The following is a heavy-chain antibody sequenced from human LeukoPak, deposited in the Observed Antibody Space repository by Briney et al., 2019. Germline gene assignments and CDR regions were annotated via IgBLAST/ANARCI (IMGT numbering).Heavy chain of an antibody. CDR1: GGSFSGYY. V-gene: IGHV4-34*10. CDR2: INHSGST. J-gene: IGHJ2*01. D-gene: IGHD4-17*01. Sequence: SETLSLTCAVYGGSFSGYYWSWIRQPPGKGLEWIGEINHSGSTNYNSSLKSRVTISVDTSKNQFSLKLSSVTAADTAVYYCARYPFYGDSWYFDLWGRGTLVTVST. CDR3: ARYPFYGDSWYFDL.